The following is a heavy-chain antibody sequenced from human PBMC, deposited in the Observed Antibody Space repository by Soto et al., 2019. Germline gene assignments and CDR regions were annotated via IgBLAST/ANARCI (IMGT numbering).Heavy chain of an antibody. CDR1: GYTFTGYY. Sequence: QVQLVQSGAEVKKPGASVKVSCKASGYTFTGYYMHWVRQAPGQGLEWMGWINPNSGGTNYAQKFQRRFTMTRDTAISTAYMELSRLRYDDTAVYYCASTDIVATIGAFDYWGQGTLVTVSS. D-gene: IGHD5-12*01. V-gene: IGHV1-2*02. CDR2: INPNSGGT. J-gene: IGHJ4*02. CDR3: ASTDIVATIGAFDY.